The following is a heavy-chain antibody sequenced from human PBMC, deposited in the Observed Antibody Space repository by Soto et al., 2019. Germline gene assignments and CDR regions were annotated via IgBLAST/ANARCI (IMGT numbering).Heavy chain of an antibody. CDR3: ARHVGSGSYYPYYYYGMDV. CDR2: IYPGDSDT. J-gene: IGHJ6*02. D-gene: IGHD1-26*01. V-gene: IGHV5-51*01. CDR1: GYSFTSYW. Sequence: GESLKISGKGSGYSFTSYWIGWVRQMPGKGLEWMGIIYPGDSDTRYSPSFQGQVTISADKSISTAYLQWSSLKASDTAMYYCARHVGSGSYYPYYYYGMDVWCQGTTVTVS.